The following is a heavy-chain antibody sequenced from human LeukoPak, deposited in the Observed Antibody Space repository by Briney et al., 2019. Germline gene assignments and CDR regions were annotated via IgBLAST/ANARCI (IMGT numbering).Heavy chain of an antibody. J-gene: IGHJ4*02. CDR2: ISAIDTTT. CDR3: AKGSAAGRPYYFDY. CDR1: GFTFNNYV. Sequence: PGGSLRLSCAASGFTFNNYVMNWIRQAPGKGLEWVSIISAIDTTTYYADSVKGRLTISRDNSKNTLYLQMNSLRAEDTAIYYCAKGSAAGRPYYFDYWGQGTLVTVSS. V-gene: IGHV3-23*01. D-gene: IGHD6-25*01.